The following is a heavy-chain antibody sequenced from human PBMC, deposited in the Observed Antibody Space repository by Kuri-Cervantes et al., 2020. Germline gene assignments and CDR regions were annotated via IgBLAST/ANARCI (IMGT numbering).Heavy chain of an antibody. V-gene: IGHV3-33*08. CDR3: ARDGTPTAVYYYYGMDV. CDR2: IWYDGSNK. J-gene: IGHJ6*02. D-gene: IGHD1-7*01. CDR1: GFTFSSYG. Sequence: GESLKISCAASGFTFSSYGMHWVRQAPGKGLEWVAVIWYDGSNKYYADSVKGRFTISRDNSKNTLYLQMNSLRAEDTAVYYCARDGTPTAVYYYYGMDVWGQGTTVTVSS.